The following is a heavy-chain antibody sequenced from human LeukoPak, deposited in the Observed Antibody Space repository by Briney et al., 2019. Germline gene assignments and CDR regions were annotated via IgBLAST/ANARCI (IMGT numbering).Heavy chain of an antibody. D-gene: IGHD6-13*01. V-gene: IGHV3-74*01. Sequence: PGGSLRLSXAASGFTFSSYWMHWVRQAPGKGLVWVSRINSDGSSTSYADSVKGRFTISRDNAKNTLYLQMNSLRAEDTAVYYCARTYLAAARPSSIDYWGQGTLVTVSS. CDR1: GFTFSSYW. J-gene: IGHJ4*02. CDR3: ARTYLAAARPSSIDY. CDR2: INSDGSST.